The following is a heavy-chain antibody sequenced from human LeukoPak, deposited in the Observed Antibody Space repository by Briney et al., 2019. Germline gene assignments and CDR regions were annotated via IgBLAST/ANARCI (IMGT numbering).Heavy chain of an antibody. CDR3: ASAMIVQLEADAFDI. CDR1: GFTFSSYW. V-gene: IGHV3-7*01. Sequence: GGPLRLSCAASGFTFSSYWMSWVRQAPGKGLEWVANIKQDGSEKYYVDSVKGRFTISRDNAKNSLYLQMNSLRAEDTAAYYCASAMIVQLEADAFDIWGQGTMVTVSS. J-gene: IGHJ3*02. CDR2: IKQDGSEK. D-gene: IGHD1-1*01.